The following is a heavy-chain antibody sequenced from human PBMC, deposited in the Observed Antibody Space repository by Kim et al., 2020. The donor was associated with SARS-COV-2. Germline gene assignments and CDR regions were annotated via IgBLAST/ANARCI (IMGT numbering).Heavy chain of an antibody. V-gene: IGHV3-7*01. Sequence: DSVKGRFTISRDNAKNSLYLQMNSLRAEDTAVYYCARDEVITPYYFDYWGQGTLVTVSS. CDR3: ARDEVITPYYFDY. J-gene: IGHJ4*02. D-gene: IGHD3-22*01.